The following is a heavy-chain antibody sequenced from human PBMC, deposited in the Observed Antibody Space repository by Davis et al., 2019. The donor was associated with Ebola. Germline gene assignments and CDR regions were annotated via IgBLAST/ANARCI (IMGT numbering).Heavy chain of an antibody. Sequence: GESLKISCAASGFAFVNYAMTWVRQAPGKGLEWVSTISPSGRSTYYADSVKGRFTISRDNAKNSLYLQMTSLRAEDTAVYYCARDRDWSVDYWGQGTLVTVSS. D-gene: IGHD1-1*01. CDR2: ISPSGRST. J-gene: IGHJ4*02. CDR1: GFAFVNYA. CDR3: ARDRDWSVDY. V-gene: IGHV3-23*01.